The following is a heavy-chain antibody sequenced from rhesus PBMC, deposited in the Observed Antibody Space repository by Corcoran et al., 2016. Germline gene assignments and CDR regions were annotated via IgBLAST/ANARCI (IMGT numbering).Heavy chain of an antibody. Sequence: QLQLQESGPGLVKPSETLSLTCAVPGGSISSNYWSWIRQPPVEGMEWIGRISGSGGSPVYNPSLKSRVTISTDTSKNQFSLKLSAVTAADTAVYYCASNSGSWNLGDAFDFWGQGLRVTVSS. V-gene: IGHV4-173*01. D-gene: IGHD6-25*01. CDR3: ASNSGSWNLGDAFDF. J-gene: IGHJ3*01. CDR2: ISGSGGSP. CDR1: GGSISSNY.